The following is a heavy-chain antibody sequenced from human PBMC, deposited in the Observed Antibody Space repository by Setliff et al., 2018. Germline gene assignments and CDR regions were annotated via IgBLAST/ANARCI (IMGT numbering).Heavy chain of an antibody. V-gene: IGHV3-48*04. D-gene: IGHD2-15*01. CDR1: GFTFSSYS. J-gene: IGHJ4*02. Sequence: GSLRLSCAASGFTFSSYSMNWVRQAPGKGLEWVSYISSSSSTIYYADSVKGRFTISRDNAKNSLYLQMNSLRAEDTAVYYCARDSVVVVVAAKIPLDYWGQGTLVTVSS. CDR2: ISSSSSTI. CDR3: ARDSVVVVVAAKIPLDY.